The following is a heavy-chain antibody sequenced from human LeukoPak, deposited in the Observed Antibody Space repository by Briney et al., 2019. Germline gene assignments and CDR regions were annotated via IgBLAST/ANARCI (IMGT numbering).Heavy chain of an antibody. CDR1: GFTFSNYW. Sequence: SGGSLRLSCSASGFTFSNYWMSWVRQAPGKGLEWVANIKQDESEKYYVDSVKGRFTISRDNAKSSLYLLMNSLRAEDTAVYYCARALDSSSSRYQAFEEWGQGTLVTVSS. V-gene: IGHV3-7*01. CDR2: IKQDESEK. D-gene: IGHD2-2*01. CDR3: ARALDSSSSRYQAFEE. J-gene: IGHJ4*02.